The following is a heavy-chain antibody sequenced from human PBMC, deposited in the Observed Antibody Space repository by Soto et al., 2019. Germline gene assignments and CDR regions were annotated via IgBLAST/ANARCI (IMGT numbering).Heavy chain of an antibody. CDR1: GFTFSSYS. CDR2: ISSSSSYI. Sequence: GGSLRLSCAASGFTFSSYSMNWVRQAPWKGLEWVSSISSSSSYIYYADSVKGRFTISRDNAKNSLYLQMNSLRAEDTAVYYCARDYYDSSGYAAFSDYWGQGTLVTVSS. J-gene: IGHJ4*02. CDR3: ARDYYDSSGYAAFSDY. D-gene: IGHD3-22*01. V-gene: IGHV3-21*01.